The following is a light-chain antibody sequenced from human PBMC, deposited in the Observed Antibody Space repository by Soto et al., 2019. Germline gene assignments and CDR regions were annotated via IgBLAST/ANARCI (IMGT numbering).Light chain of an antibody. J-gene: IGLJ2*01. CDR3: QVWEATGDQVV. CDR1: NVGSRS. Sequence: CGGNNVGSRSVHWYQQKPGQAPFLVIYYDSDRPSGIPERFSGSNSGNTATLIISRVEAGDEADYYCQVWEATGDQVVFGGGTKLTVL. CDR2: YDS. V-gene: IGLV3-21*01.